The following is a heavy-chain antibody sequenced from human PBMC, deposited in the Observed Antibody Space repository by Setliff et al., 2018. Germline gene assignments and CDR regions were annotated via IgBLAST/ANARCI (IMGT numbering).Heavy chain of an antibody. CDR2: VYSNVGT. D-gene: IGHD1-26*01. V-gene: IGHV4-4*07. CDR1: GGSINNYY. J-gene: IGHJ1*01. CDR3: ASRNSDGGPEYFQH. Sequence: SETLSLTCTVSGGSINNYYCSWIRQPAGKGLEWIGRVYSNVGTNYNPSLKSRVTMSVDASKNQISLKLMSVTAADTAVYYCASRNSDGGPEYFQHWGQGALVTVSS.